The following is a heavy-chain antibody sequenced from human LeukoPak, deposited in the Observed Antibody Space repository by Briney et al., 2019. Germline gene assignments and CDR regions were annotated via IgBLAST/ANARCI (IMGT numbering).Heavy chain of an antibody. CDR3: ASNNDYGDYTFDY. CDR2: IKQDGSEK. CDR1: GFTFRSYW. V-gene: IGHV3-7*03. J-gene: IGHJ4*02. D-gene: IGHD4-17*01. Sequence: QSGGSLRLSCAASGFTFRSYWMSWVRQAPGKGLEWVANIKQDGSEKYYVDSVKGRFTISRDNAKNSLYLQMNSLRAEDTALYYCASNNDYGDYTFDYWGQGTLVTVSS.